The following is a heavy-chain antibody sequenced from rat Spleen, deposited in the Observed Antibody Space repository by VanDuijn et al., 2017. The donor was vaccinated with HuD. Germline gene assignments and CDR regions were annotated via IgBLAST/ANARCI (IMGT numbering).Heavy chain of an antibody. CDR3: ARRHYGYTDYFDY. D-gene: IGHD1-9*01. Sequence: EVQLVESDGGLVQPGRSLKLSCAASGFTFTNYDMAWVRQAPTKGLEWIASISSGHSSAYYRDSVKGRFTISRDNAKSTLSLQMDSLRSEDTATYYCARRHYGYTDYFDYWGQGVMVTVSS. CDR2: ISSGHSSA. J-gene: IGHJ2*01. V-gene: IGHV5S23*01. CDR1: GFTFTNYD.